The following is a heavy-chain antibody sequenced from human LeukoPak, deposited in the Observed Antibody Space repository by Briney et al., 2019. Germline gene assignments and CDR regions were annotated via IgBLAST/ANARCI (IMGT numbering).Heavy chain of an antibody. J-gene: IGHJ6*03. D-gene: IGHD5-12*01. Sequence: GASVKVSCKASGYTFTGYYLHWLRQAPGQGLEWLGWINPDTGGTNYAQKFQGRVTVTRDTSISTAYMELSRLQSDDTAVYYCARDVRYSNYMDVWGKGTTVTVSS. V-gene: IGHV1-2*02. CDR1: GYTFTGYY. CDR3: ARDVRYSNYMDV. CDR2: INPDTGGT.